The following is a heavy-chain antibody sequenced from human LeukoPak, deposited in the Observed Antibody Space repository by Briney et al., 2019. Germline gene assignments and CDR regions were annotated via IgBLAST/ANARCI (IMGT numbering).Heavy chain of an antibody. J-gene: IGHJ3*02. D-gene: IGHD3-16*01. CDR3: ARDWVSMAYHALDI. V-gene: IGHV1-18*04. CDR1: GYTFTSYG. CDR2: IGASNGNT. Sequence: ASVRVSCKASGYTFTSYGISWVRQAPGQSLEWMAWIGASNGNTAYALSLRGRVTVTTDTSTTTAYMELRSLRSDDTAIYYCARDWVSMAYHALDIWGQGTMVTVSS.